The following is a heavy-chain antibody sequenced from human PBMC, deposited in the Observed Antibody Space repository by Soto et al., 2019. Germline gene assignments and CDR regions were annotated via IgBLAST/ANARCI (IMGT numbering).Heavy chain of an antibody. D-gene: IGHD3-10*01. Sequence: QVQLVQSGAEVKKPGASVKVSCKASGYTFTSYAMHWVRQAPGQRLEWMGWINAGNGNTKYSQKFQGRVTITRDTSASTAYMELSSLRSEDTAVYYCARGAVLWFGTIDYWGQGTLVTVSS. CDR1: GYTFTSYA. V-gene: IGHV1-3*01. J-gene: IGHJ4*02. CDR2: INAGNGNT. CDR3: ARGAVLWFGTIDY.